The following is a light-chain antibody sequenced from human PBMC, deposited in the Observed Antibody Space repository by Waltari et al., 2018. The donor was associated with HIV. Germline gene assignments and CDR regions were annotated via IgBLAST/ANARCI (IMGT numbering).Light chain of an antibody. CDR3: ATWDGSLNGPV. CDR1: GSNIGGST. J-gene: IGLJ3*02. Sequence: QSVLTQPPSASGTPGQRVTISCSGSGSNIGGSTVNWYQQLPGTAPKLLIYSNNQRPSRVPERFSGSKSGTSASLAISGLQSDDETTYYCATWDGSLNGPVFGGGTKLTVL. CDR2: SNN. V-gene: IGLV1-44*01.